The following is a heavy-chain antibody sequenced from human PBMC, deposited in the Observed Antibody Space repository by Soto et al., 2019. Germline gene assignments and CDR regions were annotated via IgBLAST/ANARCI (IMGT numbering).Heavy chain of an antibody. Sequence: QVQLVESGGGVVQPGRSLRLSCAASGFTFSHYGMQWVRQAPGKGLEWVAVISYDGSNKYYADSVKGRFTISRDNSKDTLFLQMNSLRAEETDVYFCAKEEMATIDYWGQGYLVTFSS. CDR3: AKEEMATIDY. J-gene: IGHJ4*02. CDR2: ISYDGSNK. CDR1: GFTFSHYG. V-gene: IGHV3-30*18.